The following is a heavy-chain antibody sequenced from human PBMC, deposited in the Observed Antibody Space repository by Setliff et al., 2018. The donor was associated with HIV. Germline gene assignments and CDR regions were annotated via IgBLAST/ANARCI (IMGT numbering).Heavy chain of an antibody. CDR1: GGFISRSDYY. D-gene: IGHD3-22*01. Sequence: SETLSLTCTVSGGFISRSDYYWGWIRQPPGKGLEWIGSFYDGGSTYYNPSLKSRVTISVDTSKNHFSLKVNFVTAADTAVYYCATLQSSGYVKSALDAFDIWGRGTMGTVSS. CDR2: FYDGGST. CDR3: ATLQSSGYVKSALDAFDI. V-gene: IGHV4-39*01. J-gene: IGHJ3*02.